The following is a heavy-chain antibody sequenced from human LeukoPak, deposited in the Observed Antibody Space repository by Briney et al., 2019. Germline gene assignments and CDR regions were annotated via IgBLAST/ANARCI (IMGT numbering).Heavy chain of an antibody. J-gene: IGHJ4*02. CDR3: TRAGYTYNTLYY. CDR1: GFTFSSFW. CDR2: IKQDGSEE. Sequence: GGSLRHSCAASGFTFSSFWMSWVRQAPGKGLEWVANIKQDGSEEYYVDSVKGRFTISRDNARNSLYLQMNSLRADDTAVYYCTRAGYTYNTLYYWGQGTLVTVSS. D-gene: IGHD5-18*01. V-gene: IGHV3-7*01.